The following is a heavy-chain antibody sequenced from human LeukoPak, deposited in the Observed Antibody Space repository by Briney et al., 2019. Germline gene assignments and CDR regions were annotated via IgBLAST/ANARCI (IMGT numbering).Heavy chain of an antibody. CDR2: ISSSSSYI. Sequence: GGSLRLSCAASGFTFSSYSMNWVRQAPGKGLEWVSSISSSSSYIYYADSVKGRFTISRDNAKNPLYLQMNSLRAEDTAVYYCAKEEVTTPIRIFDYWGQGTLVIVSS. D-gene: IGHD4-11*01. J-gene: IGHJ4*02. CDR3: AKEEVTTPIRIFDY. V-gene: IGHV3-21*04. CDR1: GFTFSSYS.